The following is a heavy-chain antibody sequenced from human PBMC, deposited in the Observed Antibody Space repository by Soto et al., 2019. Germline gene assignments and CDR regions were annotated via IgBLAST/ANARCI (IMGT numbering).Heavy chain of an antibody. CDR2: IIPIFGTA. D-gene: IGHD3-22*01. J-gene: IGHJ5*02. CDR1: GGTFSSYA. Sequence: RASVKVSCKASGGTFSSYAISWVRQAPGQGLEWMGGIIPIFGTANYAQKFQGRVTITADKSTSTAYMELSSLRSEDTAVYYCARGKIYDSSGYYFPGPNWFDPWGQGTLVTVSS. CDR3: ARGKIYDSSGYYFPGPNWFDP. V-gene: IGHV1-69*06.